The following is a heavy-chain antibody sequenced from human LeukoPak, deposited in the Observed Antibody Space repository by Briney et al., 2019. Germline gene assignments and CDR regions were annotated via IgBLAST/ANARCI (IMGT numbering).Heavy chain of an antibody. J-gene: IGHJ4*02. Sequence: SETLSLTCAAYGGSFSRYYWSWIRQPPGKGLEWIGEINHSGRTNYNPSLKSRVTISVDTSKDQFSLKLSSVTAADTAVYYCARKDSITMVRGVIGYFDYWGQGTLVTVSS. CDR2: INHSGRT. V-gene: IGHV4-34*01. D-gene: IGHD3-10*01. CDR3: ARKDSITMVRGVIGYFDY. CDR1: GGSFSRYY.